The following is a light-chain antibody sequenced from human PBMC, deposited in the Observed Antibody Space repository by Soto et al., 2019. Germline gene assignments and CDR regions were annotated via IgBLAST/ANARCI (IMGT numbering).Light chain of an antibody. J-gene: IGLJ3*02. V-gene: IGLV6-57*03. CDR2: EDD. CDR1: SGDIARNY. Sequence: NFMLTQPQSVSESPGGTVTISCTRSSGDIARNYVQWYQQRPGSAPSAVIHEDDQRPSGVPDRFSGSVDRSSNSASLTISGLKTEDEADYYCQSYDSSNQGVFGGGTKLIVL. CDR3: QSYDSSNQGV.